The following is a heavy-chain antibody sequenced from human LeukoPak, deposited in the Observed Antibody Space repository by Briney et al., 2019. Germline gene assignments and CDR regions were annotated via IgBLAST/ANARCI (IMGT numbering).Heavy chain of an antibody. CDR2: ISSSGSAI. J-gene: IGHJ4*02. D-gene: IGHD3-22*01. CDR1: GFTFSDYY. V-gene: IGHV3-11*01. CDR3: ARDISYASSGTFDY. Sequence: GGSLRLSCAASGFTFSDYYMSWIRQAPGKGLEWVSYISSSGSAIYYADSVKGRFTISRDNAKNSLYLQMNSLRAEDTAVYYCARDISYASSGTFDYWGQGTLVTVSS.